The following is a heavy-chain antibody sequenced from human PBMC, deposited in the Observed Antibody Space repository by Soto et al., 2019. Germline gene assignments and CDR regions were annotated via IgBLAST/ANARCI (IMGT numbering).Heavy chain of an antibody. CDR2: ISYDGSKK. CDR3: AKASHCNKGRCSLGLIGDRAFDI. V-gene: IGHV3-30*18. Sequence: QARLVESGGGVVQPGRSLRLSCEASGLTFSAYGMHWVRQAPGKGLEWVATISYDGSKKYFGDSVKGRFTISRDNSKSTLYIEMNSLRTADTAVYYCAKASHCNKGRCSLGLIGDRAFDIWGQGTMVTVSS. CDR1: GLTFSAYG. J-gene: IGHJ3*02. D-gene: IGHD2-8*01.